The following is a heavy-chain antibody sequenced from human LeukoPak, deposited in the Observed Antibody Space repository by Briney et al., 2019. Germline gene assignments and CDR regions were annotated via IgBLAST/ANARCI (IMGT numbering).Heavy chain of an antibody. Sequence: PGGSLRLSCAASGFTFSRNGMHWVRQAPGKGLDWVAFTTRDESEKFYVDSVKGRFTIARDNAKNSLYLQMNSLRAEDTAVYYCARDGSFGRTSFDYWGQGTLVTVSS. J-gene: IGHJ4*02. CDR1: GFTFSRNG. V-gene: IGHV3-30*12. D-gene: IGHD3-10*01. CDR2: TTRDESEK. CDR3: ARDGSFGRTSFDY.